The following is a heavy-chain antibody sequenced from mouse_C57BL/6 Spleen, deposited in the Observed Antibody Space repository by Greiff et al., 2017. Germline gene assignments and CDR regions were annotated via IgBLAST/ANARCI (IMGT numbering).Heavy chain of an antibody. Sequence: QVQLQQPGAELVKPGASVTVSCKASGYTFTSYWMHWVKQRPGQGLEWIGGIHPSDSDTNYNQKFKGKATLTVDKSSSTAYMQLSSLTSADSAVCYCAVGAYYSNYVLFAYWGQGTLVTVSA. CDR1: GYTFTSYW. CDR2: IHPSDSDT. CDR3: AVGAYYSNYVLFAY. V-gene: IGHV1-74*01. J-gene: IGHJ3*01. D-gene: IGHD2-5*01.